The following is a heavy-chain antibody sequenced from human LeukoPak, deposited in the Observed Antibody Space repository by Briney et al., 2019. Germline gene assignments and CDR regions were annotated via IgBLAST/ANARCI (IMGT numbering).Heavy chain of an antibody. CDR2: ISSSSSYI. J-gene: IGHJ2*01. V-gene: IGHV3-21*01. Sequence: GGSLRLSYAASGFTFSSYSMNWVRQAPGKGLEWVSSISSSSSYIYYADSVKGRFTISRDNAKNSLYLQMNSLTGEDTAVYYCARDLVSAGTRYYDLWGRGTVVTVSS. CDR3: ARDLVSAGTRYYDL. CDR1: GFTFSSYS. D-gene: IGHD1-1*01.